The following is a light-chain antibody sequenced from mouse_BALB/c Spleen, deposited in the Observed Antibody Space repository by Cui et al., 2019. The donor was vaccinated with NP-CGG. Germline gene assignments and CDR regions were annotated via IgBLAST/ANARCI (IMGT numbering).Light chain of an antibody. CDR2: GTN. V-gene: IGLV1*01. CDR1: TGSITTSNY. CDR3: ALWYSNHWV. Sequence: QAVLTQESALTTSPGETVTFTCRSSTGSITTSNYANWVQEKPGHLFTGLIGGTNNRAPGVPARFSGSLIGDKAALTITGAQTEDEAIYFCALWYSNHWVFGGGTKLAVL. J-gene: IGLJ1*01.